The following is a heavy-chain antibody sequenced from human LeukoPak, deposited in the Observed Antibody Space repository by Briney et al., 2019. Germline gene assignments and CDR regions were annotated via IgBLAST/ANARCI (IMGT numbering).Heavy chain of an antibody. CDR2: INSDGSST. CDR3: AGTYYDILTGYYFY. CDR1: GFTFSSYW. D-gene: IGHD3-9*01. Sequence: GGSLRLSCAASGFTFSSYWMHWVHQAPGKGLVWVSRINSDGSSTSYADSVKGRFTISRDNSKNTLYLQMNSLRAEDTAVYYCAGTYYDILTGYYFYWGQGTLVTVSS. J-gene: IGHJ4*02. V-gene: IGHV3-74*01.